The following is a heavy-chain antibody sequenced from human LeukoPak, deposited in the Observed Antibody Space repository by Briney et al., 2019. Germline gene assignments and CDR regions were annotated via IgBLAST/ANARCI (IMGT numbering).Heavy chain of an antibody. CDR3: TRVSVAYDVSDY. D-gene: IGHD3-3*01. CDR2: IMEDGSLQ. J-gene: IGHJ4*02. CDR1: GFTFSSHW. Sequence: GGSLRLSCAASGFTFSSHWMRWVRQAAGKELEWVANIMEDGSLQYYVDSVEDRFTIFRDNVWKSVFLQMSTLRVDDTAVHYCTRVSVAYDVSDYWGQGGLVTVYS. V-gene: IGHV3-7*03.